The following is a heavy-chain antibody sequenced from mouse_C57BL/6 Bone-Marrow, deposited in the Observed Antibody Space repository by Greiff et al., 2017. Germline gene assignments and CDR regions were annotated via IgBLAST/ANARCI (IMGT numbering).Heavy chain of an antibody. V-gene: IGHV1-39*01. CDR2: INPNYGTT. CDR1: GYSFTDYN. CDR3: AKIYDGYLAWFAY. Sequence: VQLKQSGPELVKPGASVKISCKASGYSFTDYNMNWVKQSNGKSLEWIGVINPNYGTTSYNQKFKGKATLTVDQSSSTAYMQLNSLTSEDSAVYDCAKIYDGYLAWFAYWGQGTLVTVSA. J-gene: IGHJ3*01. D-gene: IGHD2-3*01.